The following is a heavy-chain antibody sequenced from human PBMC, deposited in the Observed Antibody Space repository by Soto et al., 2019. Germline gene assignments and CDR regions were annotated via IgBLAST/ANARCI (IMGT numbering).Heavy chain of an antibody. CDR1: TFSLYS. J-gene: IGHJ5*02. Sequence: EVQVVESGGGLVKPGGSLTLSCNFTFSLYSMNWVRQAPGKGLEWVASISSGAAYIKYADSVQGRFTISRDNDKSSVSLQMSSLRVEDTAVYLCTRDEGGSNDSCFHPWGPGAQVTVSA. D-gene: IGHD1-26*01. CDR3: TRDEGGSNDSCFHP. CDR2: ISSGAAYI. V-gene: IGHV3-21*01.